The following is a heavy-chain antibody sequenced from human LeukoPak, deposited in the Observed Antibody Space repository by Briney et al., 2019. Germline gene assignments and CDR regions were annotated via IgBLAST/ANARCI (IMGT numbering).Heavy chain of an antibody. V-gene: IGHV4-61*05. D-gene: IGHD2-2*01. CDR1: GGSISSSSYY. Sequence: SETLSLTCTVSGGSISSSSYYWGWIRQPPGKGLEWIGYIYYSGSTNYNPSLKSRVTISVDTSKNQFSLKLSSVTAADTAVYYCARFEVPAAMYIYWGQGTLVTVSS. CDR3: ARFEVPAAMYIY. CDR2: IYYSGST. J-gene: IGHJ4*02.